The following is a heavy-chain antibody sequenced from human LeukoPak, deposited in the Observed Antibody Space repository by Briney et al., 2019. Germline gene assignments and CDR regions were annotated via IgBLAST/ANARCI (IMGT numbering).Heavy chain of an antibody. CDR1: GFTVSSNY. D-gene: IGHD5/OR15-5a*01. J-gene: IGHJ5*02. V-gene: IGHV3-53*04. Sequence: GGSLRLSCAVSGFTVSSNYMTWVRQAPGQGLEWVSVIYSGGSTYYSDSVKGRFTISRNNSKNTLHLQMNRLRLEDTAVYYCARSTLAYLDQWGQGALVTVSS. CDR2: IYSGGST. CDR3: ARSTLAYLDQ.